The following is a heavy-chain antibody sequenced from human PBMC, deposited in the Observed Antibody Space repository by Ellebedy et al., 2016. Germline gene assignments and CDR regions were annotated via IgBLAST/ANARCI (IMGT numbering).Heavy chain of an antibody. CDR1: GFTFSTYP. CDR3: ARDGDCSSTSCWLFDY. J-gene: IGHJ4*02. Sequence: GGSLRLXXAASGFTFSTYPMHWVRQAPGKGLEWVANIKQDGSEKYYVDSVKGRFTISRDNAKNSLYLQMNSLRAEDTAVYYCARDGDCSSTSCWLFDYWGQGTLVTVSS. V-gene: IGHV3-7*01. CDR2: IKQDGSEK. D-gene: IGHD2-2*01.